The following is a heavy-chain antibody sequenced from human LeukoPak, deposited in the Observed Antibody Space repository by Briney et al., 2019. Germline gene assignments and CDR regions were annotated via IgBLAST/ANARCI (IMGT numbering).Heavy chain of an antibody. V-gene: IGHV3-30-3*01. CDR1: GFTFSSYA. CDR3: ARAYRIVVGATGDFDY. CDR2: ISYDGSNK. J-gene: IGHJ4*02. D-gene: IGHD1-26*01. Sequence: PGRSLRLSCAASGFTFSSYAMHWVRQAPGKGLEWVAVISYDGSNKYYADSVKGRFTISRDNSENTLYLQMNSLRAEDTAVYYCARAYRIVVGATGDFDYWGQGTLVTVSS.